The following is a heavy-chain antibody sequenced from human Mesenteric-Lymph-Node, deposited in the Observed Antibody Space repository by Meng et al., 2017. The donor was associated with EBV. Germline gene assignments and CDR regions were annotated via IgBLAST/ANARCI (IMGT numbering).Heavy chain of an antibody. CDR2: TYYRSKYYN. CDR3: ARDPSGWYYFDY. Sequence: VKPSQTLSRTFAITRYKFSTNCASWTWIMQSPSRCLEWLGRTYYRSKYYNDYAVYVRSRISINPDTSKNQFSLQLNSVTPEDTAVYYCARDPSGWYYFDYWGQGTLVTVSS. D-gene: IGHD6-19*01. CDR1: RYKFSTNCAS. J-gene: IGHJ4*02. V-gene: IGHV6-1*01.